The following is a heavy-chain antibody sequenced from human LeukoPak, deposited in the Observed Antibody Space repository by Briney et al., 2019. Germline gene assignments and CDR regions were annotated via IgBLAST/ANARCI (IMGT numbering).Heavy chain of an antibody. Sequence: GGSLRLSCAASGFTFSSYWMSWVRQAPGKGLEWVSYISSSGSTIYYADSVKGRFTISRDNAKNSLYLQMNSLRAEDTAVYYCARDNSVGDNAWWFDPWGQGTLVTVSS. CDR1: GFTFSSYW. CDR3: ARDNSVGDNAWWFDP. D-gene: IGHD1-26*01. V-gene: IGHV3-48*04. J-gene: IGHJ5*02. CDR2: ISSSGSTI.